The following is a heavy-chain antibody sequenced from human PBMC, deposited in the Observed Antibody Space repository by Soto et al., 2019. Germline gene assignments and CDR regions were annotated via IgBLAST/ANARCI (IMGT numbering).Heavy chain of an antibody. V-gene: IGHV1-46*01. CDR1: GYVFSSSF. CDR2: INPTVGST. D-gene: IGHD2-21*02. Sequence: QVQLVQSGAEVKKPGASVKVSCKASGYVFSSSFVHWIRQAPGQGLEWMAMINPTVGSTSYAHNFQGRIAVTRDTSTATLYLDLSSLRSADSAIYYCAREVNTVIMPGDTEDYSGLDVWGQGTTVIVSS. CDR3: AREVNTVIMPGDTEDYSGLDV. J-gene: IGHJ6*02.